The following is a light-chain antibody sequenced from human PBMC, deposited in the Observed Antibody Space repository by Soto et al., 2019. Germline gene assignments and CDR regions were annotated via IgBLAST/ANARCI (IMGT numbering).Light chain of an antibody. CDR2: GNS. CDR1: SSNIGADYD. Sequence: QSVLTQPPSVSGAPGRRVTISCTGSSSNIGADYDVHWYQQLPGTAPKLLIYGNSNRPSGVPDRFSGSKSGTSASLAITGLRAEDEADYYCQSYDSSLSAVVFGGGTKLTVL. V-gene: IGLV1-40*01. J-gene: IGLJ3*02. CDR3: QSYDSSLSAVV.